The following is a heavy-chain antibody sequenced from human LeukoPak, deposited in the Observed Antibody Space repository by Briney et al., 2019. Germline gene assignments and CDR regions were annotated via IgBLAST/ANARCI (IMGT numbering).Heavy chain of an antibody. CDR3: ARGTVPYYYYYGMDV. CDR1: GGSFSSYY. J-gene: IGHJ6*02. V-gene: IGHV4-59*01. Sequence: SETLSLTCTVSGGSFSSYYWSWVRQPPGKGLEWIGYIYYSGSTNYNTPLKSRVTISVDTSKNQFSLKLSSVTAADTAVYYCARGTVPYYYYYGMDVWGQGTTVTVSS. CDR2: IYYSGST. D-gene: IGHD4-17*01.